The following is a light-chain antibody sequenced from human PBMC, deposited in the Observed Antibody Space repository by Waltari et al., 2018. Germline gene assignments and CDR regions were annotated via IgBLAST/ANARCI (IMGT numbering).Light chain of an antibody. J-gene: IGKJ2*01. CDR3: QQRSNWTPHT. V-gene: IGKV3-11*01. CDR2: DAS. Sequence: DIVLTQSPATLSLSSRDTATLSCRASQSVGSYLAWYQQKPGQPPRLLIYDASNRATGVPARFRGSGSGTDFTLTISSLEAEDFAVYYCQQRSNWTPHTFGQGARLEIK. CDR1: QSVGSY.